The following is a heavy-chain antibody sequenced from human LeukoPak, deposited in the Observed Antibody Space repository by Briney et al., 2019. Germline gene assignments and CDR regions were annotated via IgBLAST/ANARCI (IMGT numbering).Heavy chain of an antibody. J-gene: IGHJ4*02. CDR2: IDQDGSEK. Sequence: GGSLRLSCAASGFSFSTYWMSWVRQAPGKGLEWVANIDQDGSEKRYVDSMKGRFSISRENARNSLYLQMNSLRAEDTAVYYCARALYPNAGLFDYWGQGTLVTVSS. V-gene: IGHV3-7*01. D-gene: IGHD2-15*01. CDR3: ARALYPNAGLFDY. CDR1: GFSFSTYW.